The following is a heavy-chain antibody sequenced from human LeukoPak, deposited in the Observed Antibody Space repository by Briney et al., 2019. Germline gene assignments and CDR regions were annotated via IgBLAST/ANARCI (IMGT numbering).Heavy chain of an antibody. V-gene: IGHV4-61*02. D-gene: IGHD3-9*01. J-gene: IGHJ3*02. CDR3: ARGDTYYDILTGYYPNAFDI. CDR2: IYTSGST. CDR1: GGSISSGSYY. Sequence: SQTLSLTCTVSGGSISSGSYYWSWVRQPAGKGLEWLGRIYTSGSTNYNPSLKSRVTISVDTSKNQFSLKLSSVTAADTAVYYCARGDTYYDILTGYYPNAFDIWGQGTMVTVSS.